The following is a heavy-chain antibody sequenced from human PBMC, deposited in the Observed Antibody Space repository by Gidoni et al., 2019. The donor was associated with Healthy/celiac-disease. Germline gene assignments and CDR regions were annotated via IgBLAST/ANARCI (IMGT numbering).Heavy chain of an antibody. CDR1: GGSISSYY. CDR3: ARDRGQLLLNWFDP. Sequence: QVQLQQSGPGLVKPSETRSLTCTGSGGSISSYYWSWIRQPAGKGLEWIVRIYSSGSNNYNPSLKRRVTMSVDTSKTQFSLKLSSVTAADTAVYYCARDRGQLLLNWFDPWGQGTLVTVSS. D-gene: IGHD2-15*01. V-gene: IGHV4-4*07. J-gene: IGHJ5*02. CDR2: IYSSGSN.